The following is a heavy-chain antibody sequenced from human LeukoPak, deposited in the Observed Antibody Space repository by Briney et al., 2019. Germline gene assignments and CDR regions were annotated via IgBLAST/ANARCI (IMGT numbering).Heavy chain of an antibody. CDR3: AREADAFDI. CDR2: INPNSGGT. V-gene: IGHV1-2*02. CDR1: GYTFPSYG. J-gene: IGHJ3*02. Sequence: GASVKVSCKASGYTFPSYGITWVRQAPGQGLEWMGWINPNSGGTNYAQKFQGRVTMTRDTSISTAYMELSRLRSDDTAVYYCAREADAFDIWGQGTMVTVSS.